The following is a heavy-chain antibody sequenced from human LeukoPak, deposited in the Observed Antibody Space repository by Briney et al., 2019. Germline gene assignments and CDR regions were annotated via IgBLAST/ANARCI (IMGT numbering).Heavy chain of an antibody. J-gene: IGHJ4*02. CDR2: SYYRSKWSF. Sequence: SQTLSLTCAISGDSIFTNNVAWNWIRQSPSRGLEWLGRSYYRSKWSFDYAVSVKSRITINADTSKNQFSLQLSSVTPEDTAVYYCARGKYTSFDNWGQGTLVTVSS. V-gene: IGHV6-1*01. CDR1: GDSIFTNNVA. D-gene: IGHD6-6*01. CDR3: ARGKYTSFDN.